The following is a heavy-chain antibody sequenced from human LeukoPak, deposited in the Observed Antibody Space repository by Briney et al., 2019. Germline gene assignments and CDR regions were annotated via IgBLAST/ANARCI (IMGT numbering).Heavy chain of an antibody. CDR2: VHPGNSDT. CDR3: ARQQLWAFDS. J-gene: IGHJ4*02. D-gene: IGHD5-18*01. CDR1: GYSFTTYW. Sequence: GESLRISCKASGYSFTTYWIGWVRQMPGKGLEWMAIVHPGNSDTKYSPSFQGQVTISADQSISTAYLQWSSLKASDTAIYYCARQQLWAFDSWGQGTLVTVSS. V-gene: IGHV5-51*01.